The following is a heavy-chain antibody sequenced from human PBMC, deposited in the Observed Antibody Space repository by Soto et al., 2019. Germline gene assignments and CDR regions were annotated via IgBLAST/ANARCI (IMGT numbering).Heavy chain of an antibody. CDR1: GFTLGSCG. D-gene: IGHD6-19*01. CDR3: AKEQSSGYYRVVDY. J-gene: IGHJ4*02. CDR2: ITYDGGSE. Sequence: QVQVVESGGGVVQPGRSLRLSCAASGFTLGSCGMHWVRQAPGKGLEWVGVITYDGGSEHYADFVKGRFTISRDSSENTVYLQMNSLRVEDSAVYYCAKEQSSGYYRVVDYWGQGTLVTVSS. V-gene: IGHV3-30*18.